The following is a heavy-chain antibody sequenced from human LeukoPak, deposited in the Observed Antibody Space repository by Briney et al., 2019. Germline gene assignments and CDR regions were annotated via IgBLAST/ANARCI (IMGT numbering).Heavy chain of an antibody. CDR2: ITSSGDGT. J-gene: IGHJ4*02. CDR1: GFTFSIYA. V-gene: IGHV3-23*01. Sequence: GSLRLSCAASGFTFSIYAMSWVRQAPGKGLQWVSSITSSGDGTYYADSVKGRFTISRDNSENMLYLQMNSLRVEDTAVYFCAKDRPNYYGSNGHYYRRDGDYWGQGTLVTVSS. D-gene: IGHD3-22*01. CDR3: AKDRPNYYGSNGHYYRRDGDY.